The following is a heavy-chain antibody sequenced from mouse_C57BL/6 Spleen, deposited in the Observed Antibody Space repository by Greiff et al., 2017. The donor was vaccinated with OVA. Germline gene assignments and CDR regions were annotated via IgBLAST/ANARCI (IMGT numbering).Heavy chain of an antibody. J-gene: IGHJ2*01. D-gene: IGHD1-1*01. CDR2: INPNNGGT. V-gene: IGHV1-18*01. Sequence: VQLKQSGPELVKPGASVKIPCKASGYTFTDYNMDWVKQSHGKSLEWIGDINPNNGGTIYNQKFKGKATLTVDKSSSTAYMELRSLTSEDTAVYYCARLDGSPYFDYWGQGTTLTVSS. CDR1: GYTFTDYN. CDR3: ARLDGSPYFDY.